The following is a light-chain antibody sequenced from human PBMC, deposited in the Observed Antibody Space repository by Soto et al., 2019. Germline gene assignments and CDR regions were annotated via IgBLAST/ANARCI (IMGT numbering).Light chain of an antibody. CDR3: CSYTSSSTLL. Sequence: SALTQPASVSGSPGQSITISCTGTSSDVGGYKYVSWYQQHPGKVPKLMIYAVSNRPSGVSNRFSGSKSGNTASLTISGLQAEDEADYYCCSYTSSSTLLFGGGTKVTVL. CDR2: AVS. J-gene: IGLJ2*01. CDR1: SSDVGGYKY. V-gene: IGLV2-14*01.